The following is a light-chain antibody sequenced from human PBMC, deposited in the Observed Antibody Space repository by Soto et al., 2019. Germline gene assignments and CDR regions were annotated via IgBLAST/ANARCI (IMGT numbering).Light chain of an antibody. J-gene: IGKJ4*01. Sequence: EIVMTQSPATLSVSPGERVTLSCRASQSVSSDLAWYQQKPGQAPRLLIYAASTRATGIPARFSGSGSGTEFTLTISSLQSEDFAVYYCQQYNNWPACXGGTKVDNK. CDR2: AAS. V-gene: IGKV3-15*01. CDR3: QQYNNWPA. CDR1: QSVSSD.